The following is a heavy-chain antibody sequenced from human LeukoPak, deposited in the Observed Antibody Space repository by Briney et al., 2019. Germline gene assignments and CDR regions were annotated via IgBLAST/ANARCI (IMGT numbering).Heavy chain of an antibody. CDR1: GFTVSSNY. CDR3: ARDDFWSGYQPKGGFDY. Sequence: GGSLRLSCAASGFTVSSNYMSWVRQAPGKGLEWVSVIYSGGSTYYADSVKGRFTISRDNSKNTLYLQMNSLRAEDTAVYYCARDDFWSGYQPKGGFDYWGQGTLVTVSS. CDR2: IYSGGST. D-gene: IGHD3-3*01. V-gene: IGHV3-53*01. J-gene: IGHJ4*02.